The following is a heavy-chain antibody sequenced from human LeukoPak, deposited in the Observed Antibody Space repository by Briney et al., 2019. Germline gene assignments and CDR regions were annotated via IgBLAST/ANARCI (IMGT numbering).Heavy chain of an antibody. D-gene: IGHD2-2*01. CDR2: IYHSGST. CDR1: GYSISSGYY. CDR3: ARDAVVPASLLDY. V-gene: IGHV4-38-2*02. J-gene: IGHJ4*02. Sequence: AETLSLTCTVSGYSISSGYYWGWIRQPPGKGLEWIGSIYHSGSTYYNPSLKSRVTISVDTSKNQFSLKLTSVTAADTAVYYCARDAVVPASLLDYWGQGTLVTVSS.